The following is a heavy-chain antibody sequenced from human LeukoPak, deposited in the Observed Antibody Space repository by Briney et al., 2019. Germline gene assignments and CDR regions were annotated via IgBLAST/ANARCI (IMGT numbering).Heavy chain of an antibody. CDR1: GGSFSSSGYY. J-gene: IGHJ5*02. Sequence: PSETLSLTCNVSGGSFSSSGYYWGWIRQSPGTGLEWIGSIYYSGSTYYNPSLKSRVTISVDTSKNQFSLKLSSVTAADTAVYYCARDASRDFWSGSAFDPWGQGTLVTVSS. D-gene: IGHD3-3*01. CDR3: ARDASRDFWSGSAFDP. V-gene: IGHV4-39*07. CDR2: IYYSGST.